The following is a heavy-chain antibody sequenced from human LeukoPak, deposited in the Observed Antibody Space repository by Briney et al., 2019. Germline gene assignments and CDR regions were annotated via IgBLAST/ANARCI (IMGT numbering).Heavy chain of an antibody. J-gene: IGHJ4*02. D-gene: IGHD2-2*01. V-gene: IGHV1-2*02. CDR1: GYSFTTYY. CDR3: STEDKYCTTTTCADY. Sequence: GASVKVSCKASGYSFTTYYVHWVRQAPGQGLEWMAYMRPASGDSNFAHKFQDRVTMTRDTSITTAYLELSRLTSDDTAVYFCSTEDKYCTTTTCADYWGQGTLVTVSS. CDR2: MRPASGDS.